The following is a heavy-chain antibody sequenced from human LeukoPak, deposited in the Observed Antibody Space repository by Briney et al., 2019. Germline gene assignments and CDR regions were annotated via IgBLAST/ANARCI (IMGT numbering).Heavy chain of an antibody. J-gene: IGHJ1*01. CDR3: ARDESTSILWW. D-gene: IGHD2-21*01. CDR2: INPSGGST. Sequence: ASVKVSCKASGYTFIDYYMHWVRQAPGQGLEWMGIINPSGGSTSYAQKFQGRVTMTRDTSTSTVYMELSSLRSEDTAVYYCARDESTSILWWWGQGTLVTVSS. V-gene: IGHV1-46*01. CDR1: GYTFIDYY.